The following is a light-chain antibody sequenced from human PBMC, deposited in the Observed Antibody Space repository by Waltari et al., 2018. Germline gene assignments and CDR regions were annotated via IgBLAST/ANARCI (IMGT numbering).Light chain of an antibody. CDR1: SRAVGSSNL. V-gene: IGLV2-23*03. CDR2: EGS. Sequence: QSALTQPASVSGSPGQSITISCPCTSRAVGSSNLVPWYPQYTGKAPKLMIYEGSKRPSGVSNRFSGSKSGNTASLTISGLQAEDEADYYCCSYAGNRNVLFGGGTKLTVL. J-gene: IGLJ2*01. CDR3: CSYAGNRNVL.